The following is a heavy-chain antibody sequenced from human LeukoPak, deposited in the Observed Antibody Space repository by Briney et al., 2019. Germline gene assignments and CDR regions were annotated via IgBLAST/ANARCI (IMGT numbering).Heavy chain of an antibody. CDR2: IQPDGSEG. V-gene: IGHV3-7*01. J-gene: IGHJ5*02. CDR1: GFTFSSKW. Sequence: GGSLRLSCAASGFTFSSKWMSWVRQAPGKGLEWVGNIQPDGSEGYPVDSVKGRFTISRDNARNSLFLQMNSLRVEDTAVYYCASQSFAKFDPWGQGTLVIVSS. CDR3: ASQSFAKFDP. D-gene: IGHD3-16*01.